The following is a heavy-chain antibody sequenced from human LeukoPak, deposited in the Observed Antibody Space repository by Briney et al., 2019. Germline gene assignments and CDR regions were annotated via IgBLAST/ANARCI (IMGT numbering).Heavy chain of an antibody. J-gene: IGHJ5*02. D-gene: IGHD2-2*01. Sequence: NPSETLSLTCSVSGGSVRSYYWSWIRQPPGKGLEWIGYIYYSGSTNYNPSLKSRVTISVDTSKNQFSLKLSSVTAADTAVYYCAGWPTNNWFDPWGQGTLVTVSS. CDR1: GGSVRSYY. V-gene: IGHV4-59*02. CDR3: AGWPTNNWFDP. CDR2: IYYSGST.